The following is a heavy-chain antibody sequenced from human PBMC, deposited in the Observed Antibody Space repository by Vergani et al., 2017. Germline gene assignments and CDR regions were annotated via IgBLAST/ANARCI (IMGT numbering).Heavy chain of an antibody. Sequence: QMQLVQSGPEVKKPGTSVKVSCKASGFTFTSSAVQWVRQARGQRLEWIGWIVVGSGNTNYAQKFQERVTITRDMSTSTAYMELSSLRSEDTAVYYCAADLGMSYDSSDEAFDIWGQGTMVTVSS. CDR3: AADLGMSYDSSDEAFDI. CDR1: GFTFTSSA. D-gene: IGHD3-22*01. J-gene: IGHJ3*02. V-gene: IGHV1-58*01. CDR2: IVVGSGNT.